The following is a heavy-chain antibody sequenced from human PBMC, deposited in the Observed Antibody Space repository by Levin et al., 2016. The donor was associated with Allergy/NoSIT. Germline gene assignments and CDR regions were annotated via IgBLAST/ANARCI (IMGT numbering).Heavy chain of an antibody. D-gene: IGHD3-10*01. CDR2: IYPGDSDT. J-gene: IGHJ2*01. Sequence: KVSCKGSGYSFTSYWIGWVRQMPGKGLEWMGIIYPGDSDTRYSPSFQGQVTISADKSISTAYLQWSSLKASDTAMYYCARKYYYGSGSYLFDLWGRGTLVTVSS. CDR3: ARKYYYGSGSYLFDL. CDR1: GYSFTSYW. V-gene: IGHV5-51*01.